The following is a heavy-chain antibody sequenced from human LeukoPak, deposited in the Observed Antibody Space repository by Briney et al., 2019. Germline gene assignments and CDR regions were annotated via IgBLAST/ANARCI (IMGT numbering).Heavy chain of an antibody. Sequence: PGGSLRLSCAASGFTFSSYWMHWVRQAPGKGLVWVSHINNDGSSTNHADSVKGRFTISRDNAKNTLYLQMNSLRAEDTAVYYCERDAVYCSSTSCYRSYYYYMDVWGKGTTVTVSS. J-gene: IGHJ6*03. D-gene: IGHD2-2*02. CDR2: INNDGSST. CDR3: ERDAVYCSSTSCYRSYYYYMDV. V-gene: IGHV3-74*01. CDR1: GFTFSSYW.